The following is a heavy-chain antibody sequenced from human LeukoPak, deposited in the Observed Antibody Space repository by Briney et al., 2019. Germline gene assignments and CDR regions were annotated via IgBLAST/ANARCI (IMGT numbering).Heavy chain of an antibody. CDR1: GGSISSSRYY. CDR2: IYYSGST. Sequence: SETLSLTCTVSGGSISSSRYYWGWIRPPPGKGLEWIGSIYYSGSTYYNPSLKSRVTISVDTSKNQFSLKLSSVTAADTAVYYCARGFPYSGSYYDYWGQGTLVTVSS. J-gene: IGHJ4*02. CDR3: ARGFPYSGSYYDY. V-gene: IGHV4-39*07. D-gene: IGHD1-26*01.